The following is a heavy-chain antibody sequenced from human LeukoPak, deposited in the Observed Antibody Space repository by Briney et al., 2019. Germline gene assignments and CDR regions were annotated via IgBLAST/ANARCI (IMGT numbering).Heavy chain of an antibody. CDR2: ISYDGSNK. V-gene: IGHV3-30*04. Sequence: GGSLRLSCAASGFTFSNFAMHWVRQAPGKGLEWVAVISYDGSNKNYGDSMKGRFTISRDNSKKTLYLQMNSLRAEDTAVYYCARGLFRFCSSGSCLSPFDYWGQGTLVTVSS. J-gene: IGHJ4*02. CDR1: GFTFSNFA. CDR3: ARGLFRFCSSGSCLSPFDY. D-gene: IGHD2-15*01.